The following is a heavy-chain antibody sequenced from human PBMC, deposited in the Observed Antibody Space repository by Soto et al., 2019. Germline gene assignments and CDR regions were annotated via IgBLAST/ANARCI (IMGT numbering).Heavy chain of an antibody. D-gene: IGHD6-13*01. V-gene: IGHV4-59*01. CDR2: IYYSGST. CDR1: GGSISSYY. CDR3: AREVAARAFDI. J-gene: IGHJ3*02. Sequence: SETLSLTCTVSGGSISSYYWSWIRQPPGKGLEWIGYIYYSGSTNYNPSLKSRVTISVDTSKNQLSLKLSSVTAADTAVYYCAREVAARAFDIWGQGTMVTV.